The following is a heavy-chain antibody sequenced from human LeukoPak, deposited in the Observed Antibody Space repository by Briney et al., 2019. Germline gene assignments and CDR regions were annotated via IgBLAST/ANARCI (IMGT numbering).Heavy chain of an antibody. CDR1: GSTFTGYY. J-gene: IGHJ4*02. CDR3: ARDRDSSGWYPLDY. Sequence: ASVKVSCKASGSTFTGYYMHWVRQAPGQGLEWMGWINPNSGGTKYAQKFHGRVTMTRDTSISTAYMELSRLRSDDTAVYYCARDRDSSGWYPLDYWGQGTLVTVSS. V-gene: IGHV1-2*02. CDR2: INPNSGGT. D-gene: IGHD6-19*01.